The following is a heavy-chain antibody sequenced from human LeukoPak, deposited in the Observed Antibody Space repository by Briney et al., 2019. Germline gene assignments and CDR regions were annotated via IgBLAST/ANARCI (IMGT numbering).Heavy chain of an antibody. J-gene: IGHJ4*02. Sequence: GGSLRLSCAASGFSFRSYGMHWVRQAPGKGLEWVTFIRSDGTNKYYADSVKGRFTTSRDNSKNMLYLQMNSLSAEDTAVYYCAGDFDYWGQGTLVTVSS. CDR1: GFSFRSYG. CDR2: IRSDGTNK. V-gene: IGHV3-30*02. CDR3: AGDFDY.